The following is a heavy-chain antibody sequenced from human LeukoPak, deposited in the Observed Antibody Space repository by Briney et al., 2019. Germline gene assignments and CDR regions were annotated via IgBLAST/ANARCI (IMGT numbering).Heavy chain of an antibody. J-gene: IGHJ4*02. CDR1: GFTFDDYA. Sequence: GGSLRLSCAASGFTFDDYAIHWVRQAPGKGLEWVSGISWNSGSIDYADSVKGRFTISRDNAKNSLYLQMNSLRAEDTALYYCAKDMNPLNWRSPTLGCWSQGTLVTVSS. D-gene: IGHD1-1*01. V-gene: IGHV3-9*01. CDR3: AKDMNPLNWRSPTLGC. CDR2: ISWNSGSI.